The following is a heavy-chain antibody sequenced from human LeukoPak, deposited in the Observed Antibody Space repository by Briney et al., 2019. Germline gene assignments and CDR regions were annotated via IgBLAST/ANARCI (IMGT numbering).Heavy chain of an antibody. CDR3: AKDKGREGDY. CDR1: GFTVSNNY. V-gene: IGHV3-53*05. CDR2: IYRGGST. Sequence: GGSLRLSCAASGFTVSNNYMSWVRQAPGKGLEWVSVIYRGGSTYYADSVKGRFTISRDNSKNTLYPQMSSLRPEDTAVYYCAKDKGREGDYWGQGNLVTVSS. J-gene: IGHJ4*02.